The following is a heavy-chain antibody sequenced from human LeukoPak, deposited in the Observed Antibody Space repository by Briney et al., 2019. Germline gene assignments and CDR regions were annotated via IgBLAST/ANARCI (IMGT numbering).Heavy chain of an antibody. V-gene: IGHV3-23*01. J-gene: IGHJ4*02. CDR3: ARKSASGNYPLDY. CDR1: GFTFSSYA. CDR2: ISNSGGNT. D-gene: IGHD3-10*01. Sequence: PGGSLRLSCAASGFTFSSYAMSWVRQAPGKGLERVSAISNSGGNTYYADSVKGRFTISRDNAKNTVFLQMSSLRAEDTALYYCARKSASGNYPLDYWGQGTLVTVSS.